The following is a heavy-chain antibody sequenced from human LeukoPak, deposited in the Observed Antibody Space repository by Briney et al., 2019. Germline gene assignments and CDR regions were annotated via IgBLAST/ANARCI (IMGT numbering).Heavy chain of an antibody. V-gene: IGHV5-51*01. D-gene: IGHD6-13*01. Sequence: GGSLKISCRASGYSFTTYWIGWVRQMPGKGPEWMGVIFPADSDTRYSPSFQGQVTISADKSISTAYLQWSSLKASDTAMYYCASVYSSTSWDYWGQGTLVTVSS. CDR3: ASVYSSTSWDY. CDR2: IFPADSDT. CDR1: GYSFTTYW. J-gene: IGHJ4*02.